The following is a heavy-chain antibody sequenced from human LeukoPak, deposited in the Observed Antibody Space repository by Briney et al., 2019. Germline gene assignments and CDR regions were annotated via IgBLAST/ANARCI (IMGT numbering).Heavy chain of an antibody. CDR3: ARDPPQTVATRGIDY. CDR1: GGSISSYY. Sequence: SETLSLTCTVSGGSISSYYWSWIRQPPGKGLEWIGSIYHSGSTYYNPSLKSRVTISVDTSKNQFSLKLSSVTAADTAVYYCARDPPQTVATRGIDYWGQGTLVTVSS. CDR2: IYHSGST. J-gene: IGHJ4*02. D-gene: IGHD5-12*01. V-gene: IGHV4-38-2*02.